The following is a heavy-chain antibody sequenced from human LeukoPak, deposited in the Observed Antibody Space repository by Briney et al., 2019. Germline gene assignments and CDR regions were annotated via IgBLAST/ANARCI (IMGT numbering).Heavy chain of an antibody. CDR3: ARSHFWSGYEDYYFDY. D-gene: IGHD3-3*02. CDR1: GGSISSYY. Sequence: SETLSLTCTVSGGSISSYYWSWIRQPPGKGLEWIGYIYYSGSTNYNPSLKSRVTISVDTSKNQFSLKLSSMTAADTAVYYCARSHFWSGYEDYYFDYWGQGTLVTVSS. CDR2: IYYSGST. V-gene: IGHV4-59*12. J-gene: IGHJ4*02.